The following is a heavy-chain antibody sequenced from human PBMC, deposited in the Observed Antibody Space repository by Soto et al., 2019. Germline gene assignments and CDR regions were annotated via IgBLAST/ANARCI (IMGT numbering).Heavy chain of an antibody. D-gene: IGHD1-1*01. CDR1: GGSISNSDYF. J-gene: IGHJ4*02. CDR2: ISHTGSP. V-gene: IGHV4-39*01. CDR3: ASQLESTTYFDY. Sequence: LRLQESGPGLVKPSETLSLTCTVSGGSISNSDYFWAWMRQPPGKGLEWVGTISHTGSPRYNPSLKSRLTISVDTSKNQFSLRLPSVTAADTAVFYCASQLESTTYFDYWGRGTLVTVSS.